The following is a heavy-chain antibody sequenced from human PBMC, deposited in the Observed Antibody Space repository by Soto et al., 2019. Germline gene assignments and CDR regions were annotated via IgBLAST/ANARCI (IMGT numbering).Heavy chain of an antibody. CDR2: IDPSDSYT. D-gene: IGHD3-10*01. Sequence: ESLKISCKGSGYSFTSYWISWVRQMPGKGLEWMGRIDPSDSYTNYSPSFQGHVSISADKSITTAYLQWTSLKASDSAMYYCARRGYGSVGYYSHNNFDSWGQGTLVTVSS. V-gene: IGHV5-10-1*01. CDR3: ARRGYGSVGYYSHNNFDS. CDR1: GYSFTSYW. J-gene: IGHJ5*01.